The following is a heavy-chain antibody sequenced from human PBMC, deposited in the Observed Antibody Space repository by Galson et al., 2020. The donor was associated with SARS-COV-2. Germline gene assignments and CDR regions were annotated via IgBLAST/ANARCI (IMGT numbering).Heavy chain of an antibody. CDR2: IYSGGST. J-gene: IGHJ6*02. Sequence: TGGSLRLSCAASGFTVSGNYMSWVRQAPGKGLEWVSVIYSGGSTYYADSVKGRFTISRDNSKNTLYLQMNSLRAEDTAVYYCAREFSDYYYGMDVWGQGTTVTVSS. V-gene: IGHV3-53*01. CDR3: AREFSDYYYGMDV. CDR1: GFTVSGNY.